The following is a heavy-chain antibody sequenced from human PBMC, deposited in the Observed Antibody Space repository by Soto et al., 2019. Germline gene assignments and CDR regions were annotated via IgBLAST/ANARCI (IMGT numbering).Heavy chain of an antibody. Sequence: WGSLRRSCSASVFSFSSYGMNWFRQAPGKGLEWVSGISGFGDSTYYADSVKGRFTISRDNSENTLYLQMNSLRAEDTAVYFCAKDAVVVVPAVIRNWFDPWGQGTQVTVSS. V-gene: IGHV3-23*01. CDR3: AKDAVVVVPAVIRNWFDP. D-gene: IGHD2-2*01. J-gene: IGHJ5*02. CDR2: ISGFGDST. CDR1: VFSFSSYG.